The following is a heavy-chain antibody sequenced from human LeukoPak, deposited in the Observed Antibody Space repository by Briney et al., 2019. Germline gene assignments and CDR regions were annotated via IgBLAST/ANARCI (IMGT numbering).Heavy chain of an antibody. J-gene: IGHJ3*02. CDR1: GFTFSTYW. Sequence: PGGSLRLSCATSGFTFSTYWMNWVRQAPGKGLEWVSIIYSGGSTYYADSVKGRFTISRDNSKNTLYLQMNSLRAEDTAVYYCARSNDAFDIWGQGTMVTVSS. CDR2: IYSGGST. D-gene: IGHD5/OR15-5a*01. V-gene: IGHV3-53*01. CDR3: ARSNDAFDI.